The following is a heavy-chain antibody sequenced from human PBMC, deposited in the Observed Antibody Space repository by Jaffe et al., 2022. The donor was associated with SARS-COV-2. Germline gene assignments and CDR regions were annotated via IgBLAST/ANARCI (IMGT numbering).Heavy chain of an antibody. Sequence: EVRLLESGGDLVHPGGSLRLSCAASGFTFSAYAMSWVRQAPGKGLEWVSAISDSGDSTYSADSVEGRFTISRDNSKNTLYLQMNSLTAEDTAVYYCAKSLYHYIWGNTDFDYWGQGTLVTVSS. CDR2: ISDSGDST. V-gene: IGHV3-23*01. CDR1: GFTFSAYA. J-gene: IGHJ4*02. CDR3: AKSLYHYIWGNTDFDY. D-gene: IGHD3-16*01.